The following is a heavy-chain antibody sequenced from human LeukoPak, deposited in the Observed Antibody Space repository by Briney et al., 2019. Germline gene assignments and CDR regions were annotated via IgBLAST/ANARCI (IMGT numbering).Heavy chain of an antibody. D-gene: IGHD2-21*01. Sequence: TSETLSLTCTVSGDSISSYYWSWIRQPAGKGLEWIGRIYTSGSTNYNPSLKSRVTISVDTSKNQFSLKLSSVTAADTAVYYCARQGGDVKYYYYYGMDVWGQGTTVTVSS. CDR1: GDSISSYY. CDR2: IYTSGST. J-gene: IGHJ6*02. V-gene: IGHV4-4*07. CDR3: ARQGGDVKYYYYYGMDV.